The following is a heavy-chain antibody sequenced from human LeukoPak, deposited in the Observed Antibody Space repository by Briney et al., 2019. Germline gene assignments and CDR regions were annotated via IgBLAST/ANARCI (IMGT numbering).Heavy chain of an antibody. CDR2: IYPGDSDT. J-gene: IGHJ3*02. V-gene: IGHV5-51*01. Sequence: GESLKISCKGSGYSFTSYWIGWVRQMPGKGLEWMGIIYPGDSDTRYSPSFQGQVTISADKSISTAYLQWSSLKASDTAMYYCARAERDAYNEDAFDIWGQGTMVTVSS. CDR1: GYSFTSYW. D-gene: IGHD5-24*01. CDR3: ARAERDAYNEDAFDI.